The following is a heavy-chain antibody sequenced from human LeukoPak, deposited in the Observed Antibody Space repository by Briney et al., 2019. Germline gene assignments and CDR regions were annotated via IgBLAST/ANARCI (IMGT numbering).Heavy chain of an antibody. V-gene: IGHV4-4*09. Sequence: SETLSLTCTVSGGPISSYYWSWIRQPPGKGLEWIGYFYVSGSTNYNPSLRSRVTISADTSNNQFSLKLTSVTAADTAIYYCARAFWTGYLDYWGQGTLVTVSS. CDR1: GGPISSYY. J-gene: IGHJ4*02. CDR3: ARAFWTGYLDY. CDR2: FYVSGST. D-gene: IGHD3/OR15-3a*01.